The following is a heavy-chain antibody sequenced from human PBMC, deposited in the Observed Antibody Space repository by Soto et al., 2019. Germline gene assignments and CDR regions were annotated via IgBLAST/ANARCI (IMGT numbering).Heavy chain of an antibody. D-gene: IGHD6-19*01. V-gene: IGHV4-59*01. CDR1: GGSITNYH. CDR2: IFYSGYT. Sequence: SETLSLTCTVSGGSITNYHWIWVREPPGKGLEWIGFIFYSGYTNYGPSLKSRVTISVDTSKNQFSLNLSSVTAADTAVYYCARLTKYSSGWSNFDYWGPGTLVTVSS. J-gene: IGHJ4*02. CDR3: ARLTKYSSGWSNFDY.